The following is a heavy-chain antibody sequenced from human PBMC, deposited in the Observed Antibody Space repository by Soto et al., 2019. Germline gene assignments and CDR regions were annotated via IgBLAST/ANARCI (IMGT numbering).Heavy chain of an antibody. D-gene: IGHD3-9*01. CDR2: IYYSGST. J-gene: IGHJ4*02. V-gene: IGHV4-59*08. CDR1: GGSISSYY. CDR3: ARHHLPYYDILTGFFDY. Sequence: SETLSLTCTVSGGSISSYYWSWIRQPPGKGLEWIGYIYYSGSTNYNPSLKSRVTISVDTSKNQFSLKLSSVTAADTAVYYCARHHLPYYDILTGFFDYWGQGTLVTVSS.